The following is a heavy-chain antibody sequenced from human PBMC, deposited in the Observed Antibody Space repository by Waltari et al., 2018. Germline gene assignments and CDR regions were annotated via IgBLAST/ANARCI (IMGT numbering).Heavy chain of an antibody. J-gene: IGHJ4*02. CDR3: TSLSSGPFGY. V-gene: IGHV3-73*01. CDR2: IRSQSYNSVT. D-gene: IGHD6-19*01. CDR1: GLPFSDTV. Sequence: EVQLVDSGGGLVPSGGSLTLSCAASGLPFSDTVIHWVCQASGKGLEWVGRIRSQSYNSVTVYAASVKGRFVISRDDSKNMAFLQMDNLKSEDTAVYYCTSLSSGPFGYWGRGTLVTVSS.